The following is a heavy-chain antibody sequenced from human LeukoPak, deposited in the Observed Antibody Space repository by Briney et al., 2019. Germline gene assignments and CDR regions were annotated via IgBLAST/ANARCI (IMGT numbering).Heavy chain of an antibody. V-gene: IGHV1-2*02. CDR3: ARVKYYDSSGYYRRHDAFDI. Sequence: ASVKVSCKASGYTFTGYYMHWVRQAPGQGLEWMGWINPNSGGTNYAQKLQGRVTMTRDTSISTAYMELSRLRSDDTAVYYCARVKYYDSSGYYRRHDAFDIWGQGTMVTVSS. CDR2: INPNSGGT. J-gene: IGHJ3*02. CDR1: GYTFTGYY. D-gene: IGHD3-22*01.